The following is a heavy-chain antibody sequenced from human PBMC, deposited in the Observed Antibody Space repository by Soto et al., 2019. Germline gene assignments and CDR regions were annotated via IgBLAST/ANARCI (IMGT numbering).Heavy chain of an antibody. CDR2: IYYSGST. D-gene: IGHD6-6*01. V-gene: IGHV4-39*01. Sequence: SETLSLTCTVSGGSISSSSYYWGWIRQPPGKGLEWIGSIYYSGSTYYNPSLKSRVTISVDTSKNQFSLKLSSVTAADTAVYYCARHRGVGAARPRYFDYWGQGTLVTVSS. CDR3: ARHRGVGAARPRYFDY. CDR1: GGSISSSSYY. J-gene: IGHJ4*02.